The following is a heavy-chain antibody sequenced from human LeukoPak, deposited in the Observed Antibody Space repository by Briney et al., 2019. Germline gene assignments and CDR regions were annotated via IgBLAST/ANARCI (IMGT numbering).Heavy chain of an antibody. J-gene: IGHJ1*01. CDR1: GYTFINYH. D-gene: IGHD1-26*01. CDR2: INPTDGST. CDR3: ARRSGSPEYFQH. Sequence: ASVKVSCKASGYTFINYHMHWVRQAPGQGLEWMGIINPTDGSTSYAQKFQGRVTMTRDMSTSTVYMQLNSLGFEDTAVYLCARRSGSPEYFQHWGQGTLVTVSS. V-gene: IGHV1-46*01.